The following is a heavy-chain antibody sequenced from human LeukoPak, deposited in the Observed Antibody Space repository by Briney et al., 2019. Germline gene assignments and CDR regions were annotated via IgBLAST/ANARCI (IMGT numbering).Heavy chain of an antibody. Sequence: GGSLRLSXAASGFTFSSYAMSWVRQAPGKGLEWVSAISGSSGYTCYADSVKGRFTISRDNSKNTLYLQMNSLRAEDTAVYYCAKRGTIAAAGYYFDYWGQGTLVTVSS. CDR1: GFTFSSYA. V-gene: IGHV3-23*01. D-gene: IGHD6-13*01. CDR2: ISGSSGYT. CDR3: AKRGTIAAAGYYFDY. J-gene: IGHJ4*02.